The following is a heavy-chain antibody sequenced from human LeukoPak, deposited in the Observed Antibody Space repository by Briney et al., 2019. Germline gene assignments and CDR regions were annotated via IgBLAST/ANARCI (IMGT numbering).Heavy chain of an antibody. D-gene: IGHD6-13*01. CDR2: ISSSGSTI. V-gene: IGHV3-11*01. CDR1: GFTFSDYY. Sequence: GGSLRLSCAASGFTFSDYYMSWIRQAPGKGLEWVSYISSSGSTIYYADSVKGRFTISRDNAKNSLYLQMNSLRAEDTAVYYCARFHSSSWYYYYYMDVWGKGTTVTVSS. J-gene: IGHJ6*03. CDR3: ARFHSSSWYYYYYMDV.